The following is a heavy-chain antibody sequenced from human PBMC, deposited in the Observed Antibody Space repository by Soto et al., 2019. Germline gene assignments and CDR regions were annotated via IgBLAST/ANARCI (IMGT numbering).Heavy chain of an antibody. Sequence: SETLSLTCSVSGGSISSYYWSWIRQPPGKGLEWIGYIYYSGSTNYNPSLKSRVTISVDTSKNQFSLKLSSVTAADTAVYYCARMGGANSSSWYVRYYYYGMDVWGQGTTVTVSS. D-gene: IGHD6-13*01. J-gene: IGHJ6*02. CDR1: GGSISSYY. V-gene: IGHV4-59*01. CDR2: IYYSGST. CDR3: ARMGGANSSSWYVRYYYYGMDV.